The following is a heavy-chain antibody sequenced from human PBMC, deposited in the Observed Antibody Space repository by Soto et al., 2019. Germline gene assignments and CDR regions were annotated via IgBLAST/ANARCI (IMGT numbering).Heavy chain of an antibody. Sequence: VLLVESGGGLGQPGRSLRLSCAVSGFNFGNYAMHWFRQAPGKGLEWVAAINWNSDKVAYAGSVLGRFTIFRDSAKNSMHLQMNDLTTEDTALYYCAKDKGGTPYYIDSWGQGILVTVSS. V-gene: IGHV3-9*01. D-gene: IGHD6-25*01. CDR3: AKDKGGTPYYIDS. CDR1: GFNFGNYA. J-gene: IGHJ4*02. CDR2: INWNSDKV.